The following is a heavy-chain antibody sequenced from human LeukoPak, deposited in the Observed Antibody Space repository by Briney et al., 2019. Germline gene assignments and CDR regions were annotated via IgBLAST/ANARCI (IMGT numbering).Heavy chain of an antibody. CDR1: GFTFSSYA. CDR3: ARAIVVVTKIDY. J-gene: IGHJ4*02. V-gene: IGHV3-30-3*01. D-gene: IGHD2-21*02. Sequence: SGGSLRLSCAASGFTFSSYAMHWVRQAPGKGLEWVAVISYDGSNKYYADSVKGRFTISRDNSKNTLYLQMNSLRAEDTAVYYCARAIVVVTKIDYWGQGTLVTVSS. CDR2: ISYDGSNK.